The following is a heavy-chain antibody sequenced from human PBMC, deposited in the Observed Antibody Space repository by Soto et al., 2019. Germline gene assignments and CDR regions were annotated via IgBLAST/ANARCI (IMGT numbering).Heavy chain of an antibody. D-gene: IGHD6-13*01. CDR3: ARDRRYGAAAGTVDY. Sequence: QVQLQQSGPGLVKPSQTLSLTCTVSGGSISSGDYYWSWIRQPPGKGLEWIGYIYYSGSTYYNPSLKSRVTISVDTSKNQCSLKLSSVTDADTAVYYCARDRRYGAAAGTVDYWGQGTLVTVSS. CDR2: IYYSGST. CDR1: GGSISSGDYY. V-gene: IGHV4-30-4*01. J-gene: IGHJ4*02.